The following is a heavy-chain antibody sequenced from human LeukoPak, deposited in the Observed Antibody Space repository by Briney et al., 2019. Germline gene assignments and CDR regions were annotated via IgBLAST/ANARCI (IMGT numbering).Heavy chain of an antibody. J-gene: IGHJ5*02. D-gene: IGHD3-10*01. CDR3: ARWGSDGSGSYYVPTGEGFDP. V-gene: IGHV4-39*07. CDR2: IYYSGST. Sequence: PSETLSLTCTVSGGSISSSSYYWGWIRQPPGKGLEWIGSIYYSGSTYYNPSLKSRVTISVDTSKNQFSLKLSSVTAADTAVYYCARWGSDGSGSYYVPTGEGFDPWGQGTLVTVSS. CDR1: GGSISSSSYY.